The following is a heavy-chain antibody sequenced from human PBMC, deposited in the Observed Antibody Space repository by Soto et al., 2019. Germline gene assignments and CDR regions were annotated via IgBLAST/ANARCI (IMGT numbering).Heavy chain of an antibody. V-gene: IGHV1-24*01. Sequence: QVQLVQSGAEVKKPGASVKVSCKVSGYILSEVSIHWVRQAPGKGLEWLGGYEPEDAETIYAQKFQGRLTMTEDTSTGTAYMELTSLRSDDTALYFCATGGNDWSLTAGGGYYYGMDVWGQGTTVTVAS. CDR1: GYILSEVS. J-gene: IGHJ6*02. CDR3: ATGGNDWSLTAGGGYYYGMDV. CDR2: YEPEDAET. D-gene: IGHD1-26*01.